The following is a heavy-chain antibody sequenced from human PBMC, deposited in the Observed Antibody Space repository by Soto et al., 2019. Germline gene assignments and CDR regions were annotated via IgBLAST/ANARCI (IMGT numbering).Heavy chain of an antibody. CDR2: IYSGGST. CDR1: GFTVSSNY. V-gene: IGHV3-66*01. D-gene: IGHD5-12*01. Sequence: GGSLRLSCAASGFTVSSNYMSWVRQAPGKGLEWVSVIYSGGSTYYADSVKGRFTISRDNSKNTLYLQMNSLRAEDTAVYYCARGGGRYSGYLKKPYYFDYWGQGTLVTVSS. J-gene: IGHJ4*02. CDR3: ARGGGRYSGYLKKPYYFDY.